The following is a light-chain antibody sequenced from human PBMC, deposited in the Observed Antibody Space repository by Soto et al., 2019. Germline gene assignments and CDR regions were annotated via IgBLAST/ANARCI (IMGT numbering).Light chain of an antibody. CDR2: LGS. V-gene: IGKV2-28*01. CDR3: MQALQTPWT. CDR1: QSLLLSNGYNY. Sequence: DLVMTQSPLSLPVTPGEPASISCRSSQSLLLSNGYNYLDWYLQKPGQSPQLLIYLGSNRASGVPDRFSGSGSGTDFTLKISRVEAEDVGVYYCMQALQTPWTFGQGTKVEIK. J-gene: IGKJ1*01.